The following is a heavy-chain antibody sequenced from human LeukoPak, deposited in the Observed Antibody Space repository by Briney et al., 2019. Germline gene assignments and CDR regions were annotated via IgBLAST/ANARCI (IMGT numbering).Heavy chain of an antibody. V-gene: IGHV3-23*01. CDR3: AKEFDDFWSGYEHWFDY. D-gene: IGHD3-3*01. Sequence: GGSLRLSCAASGFTFSSYAMSWVRQAPGKGLEWVSAISGSGGSTYYADSVKGRFTISRDNSKNTLYLQMNSLRAEDTAVYYCAKEFDDFWSGYEHWFDYWGQGTLVTVSS. CDR1: GFTFSSYA. CDR2: ISGSGGST. J-gene: IGHJ4*02.